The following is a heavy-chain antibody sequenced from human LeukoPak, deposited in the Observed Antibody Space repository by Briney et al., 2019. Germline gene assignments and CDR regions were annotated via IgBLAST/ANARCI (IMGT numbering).Heavy chain of an antibody. V-gene: IGHV3-23*01. Sequence: GGSLRLSCAASGFTFSSYAMSGVRQAPGKGREWVSALSGSGGSTYYADSVKDRFTISRDNSKTTLHLQMNSLRAEDTAVYYCAKGTLRIAVAGTVDYWGQGTLVTVSS. CDR3: AKGTLRIAVAGTVDY. CDR2: LSGSGGST. J-gene: IGHJ4*02. D-gene: IGHD6-19*01. CDR1: GFTFSSYA.